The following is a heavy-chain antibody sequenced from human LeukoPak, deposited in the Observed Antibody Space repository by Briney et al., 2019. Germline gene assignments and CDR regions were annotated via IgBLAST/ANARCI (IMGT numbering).Heavy chain of an antibody. CDR3: ARGPATYCGGDCYSFDN. CDR2: INHSGST. Sequence: SETLSLTCAVYGGSFSGYYWSWIRQPPGKGLEWIGEINHSGSTNSNPSLKSRLTISIDTSKNQFSLKLSSVTAADTAVYYCARGPATYCGGDCYSFDNWGQGTLVTVSS. J-gene: IGHJ4*02. CDR1: GGSFSGYY. V-gene: IGHV4-34*01. D-gene: IGHD2-21*02.